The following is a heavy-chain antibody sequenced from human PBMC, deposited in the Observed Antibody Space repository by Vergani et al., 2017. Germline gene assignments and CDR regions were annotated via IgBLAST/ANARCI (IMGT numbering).Heavy chain of an antibody. J-gene: IGHJ4*02. V-gene: IGHV3-21*03. D-gene: IGHD3-16*02. CDR1: GFTFSSYS. CDR2: ISSSSSYI. Sequence: EVQLVESGGGLVKPGGSLRLSCAASGFTFSSYSMNWVRQAPGKGLEWVSSISSSSSYIYYADSVKGRFTISRDNAKNSLYLQMNSLRAEDTAVYYCTTEYYDYIWGSYRWLFDYWGQGTLVTVSS. CDR3: TTEYYDYIWGSYRWLFDY.